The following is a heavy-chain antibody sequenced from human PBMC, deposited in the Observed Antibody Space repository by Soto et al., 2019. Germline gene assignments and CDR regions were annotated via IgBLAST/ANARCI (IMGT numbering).Heavy chain of an antibody. J-gene: IGHJ4*02. Sequence: QVQLQESGPGLVKPSDTLSLTCAVSGYSISSSNWWGWIRQPPGKGLEWIGYIYYSGTTYYNPSLRSRVTTSVATSPNQFSLKLTPATAVDTAVYYCARTEIQGPIDSWGPGTLVTVSS. CDR3: ARTEIQGPIDS. V-gene: IGHV4-28*01. CDR2: IYYSGTT. CDR1: GYSISSSNW.